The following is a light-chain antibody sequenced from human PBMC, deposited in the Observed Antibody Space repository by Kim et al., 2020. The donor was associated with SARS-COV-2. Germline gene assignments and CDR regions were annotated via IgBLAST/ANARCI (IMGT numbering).Light chain of an antibody. J-gene: IGKJ5*01. CDR2: GAS. Sequence: ASVGDKVTITCRASQDIGNDLGWYQQSPGRAPKRLIYGASNLQSGVPSRFRGSGSETEFNLTINSLQPEDFATYFCLQHRTYPITFGQGTRLEIK. CDR1: QDIGND. V-gene: IGKV1-17*01. CDR3: LQHRTYPIT.